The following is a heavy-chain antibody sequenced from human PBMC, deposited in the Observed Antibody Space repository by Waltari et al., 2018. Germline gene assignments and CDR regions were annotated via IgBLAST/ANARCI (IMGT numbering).Heavy chain of an antibody. D-gene: IGHD3-3*01. Sequence: QVQLQESGPGLVKPSETLSLTCTVSGGSISSHYWSWIRQPPGKGLEWIGYIYYSGSTKYTPSLKHRVTISVDTSKNQFSLKLSAVTAADTAVYYCARDQLTDRRLLEWFGAFDIWGQGTMVTVSS. V-gene: IGHV4-59*11. CDR1: GGSISSHY. J-gene: IGHJ3*02. CDR3: ARDQLTDRRLLEWFGAFDI. CDR2: IYYSGST.